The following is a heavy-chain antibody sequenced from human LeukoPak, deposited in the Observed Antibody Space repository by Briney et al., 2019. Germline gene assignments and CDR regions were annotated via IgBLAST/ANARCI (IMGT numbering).Heavy chain of an antibody. D-gene: IGHD3-22*01. CDR3: ARGDDSSGYYPFDS. CDR1: GASISGYY. CDR2: MSYSGST. V-gene: IGHV4-59*01. J-gene: IGHJ4*02. Sequence: PSETLSLTCTVSGASISGYYWNWIRQPPGKGLEWIGYMSYSGSTNYNPSLRSRVTISVDTSKNQFSLKLSSVTAADTAVYYCARGDDSSGYYPFDSWGQGTLVTVSS.